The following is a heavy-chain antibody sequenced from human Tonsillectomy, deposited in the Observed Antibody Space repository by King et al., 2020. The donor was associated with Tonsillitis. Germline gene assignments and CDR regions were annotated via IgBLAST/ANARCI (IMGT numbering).Heavy chain of an antibody. CDR1: GFTFDNFA. V-gene: IGHV3-9*01. J-gene: IGHJ4*02. Sequence: ELQLVQSGGGLVQPGRSLRLSCAASGFTFDNFAMHWVRQAPGKGLEWVSGISWNSDSIGYADSVKGRVTISRDNAKNSLYLQMNSLRPEDTALYYCVKDENLDYWGQGTLVTVSS. CDR3: VKDENLDY. D-gene: IGHD2/OR15-2a*01. CDR2: ISWNSDSI.